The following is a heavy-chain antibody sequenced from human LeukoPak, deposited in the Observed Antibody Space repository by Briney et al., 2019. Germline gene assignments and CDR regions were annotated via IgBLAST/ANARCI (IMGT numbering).Heavy chain of an antibody. CDR2: INPNSGGT. D-gene: IGHD5-12*01. CDR1: GYTFTGYY. V-gene: IGHV1-2*02. J-gene: IGHJ4*02. Sequence: GASVKVSCKASGYTFTGYYMHWVRQAPGQGLEWMGWINPNSGGTNYAQKFQGRVTMTRDTSISTAYMELSRLRSDDTAVYYCARDRGYSGYDFLFDSWGQGTLVTVSS. CDR3: ARDRGYSGYDFLFDS.